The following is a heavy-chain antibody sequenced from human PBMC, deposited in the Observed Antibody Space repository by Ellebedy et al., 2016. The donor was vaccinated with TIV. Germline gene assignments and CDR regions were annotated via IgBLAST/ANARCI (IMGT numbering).Heavy chain of an antibody. J-gene: IGHJ3*02. CDR1: GGSISSSPYY. V-gene: IGHV4-39*01. CDR2: IYYTGST. D-gene: IGHD3-9*01. Sequence: GSLRLSXTVSGGSISSSPYYWGWLRQSPGRGLEWIGNIYYTGSTNYKPSLKSRVTISADTTKNQFSLRLRSVTAADTAVYHCARGLTYEAFDIWGQGTMVTVSS. CDR3: ARGLTYEAFDI.